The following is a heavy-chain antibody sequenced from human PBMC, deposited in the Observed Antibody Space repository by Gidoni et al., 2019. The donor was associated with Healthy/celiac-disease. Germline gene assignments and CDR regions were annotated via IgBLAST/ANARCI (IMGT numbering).Heavy chain of an antibody. V-gene: IGHV3-30-3*01. Sequence: QVQLVESGGGVVQPWRSLRLSCAASGFSFSSYAMHWVRQPPGKGLEEVAVISYDGSNKYYADYVKGRFTSSRDNSKNTLYLQMNSLRAEETAVYDCARDYSSSWPYYYYGMDVWGQGTTVTVSS. CDR3: ARDYSSSWPYYYYGMDV. J-gene: IGHJ6*02. CDR2: ISYDGSNK. CDR1: GFSFSSYA. D-gene: IGHD6-13*01.